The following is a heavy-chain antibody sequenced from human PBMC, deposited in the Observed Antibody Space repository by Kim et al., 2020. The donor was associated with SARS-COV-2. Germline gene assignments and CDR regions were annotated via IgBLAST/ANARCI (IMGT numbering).Heavy chain of an antibody. D-gene: IGHD6-13*01. CDR2: IWYDGSNK. V-gene: IGHV3-33*01. J-gene: IGHJ6*02. CDR3: ARGCIAAAESRFYYNGMDV. Sequence: GGSLRLSCAASGFTFSSYGMHWVRQAPGKGLEWVAVIWYDGSNKYYADSVKGRFTISRDKSNNTLYLQMNSLRAEDTAVYYCARGCIAAAESRFYYNGMDVWGQGTTVTVSS. CDR1: GFTFSSYG.